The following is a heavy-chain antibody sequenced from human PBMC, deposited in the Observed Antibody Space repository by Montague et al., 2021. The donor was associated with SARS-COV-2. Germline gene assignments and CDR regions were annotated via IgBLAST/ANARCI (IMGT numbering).Heavy chain of an antibody. CDR2: TSYDGSNK. CDR3: AKDPPSSWTRDAFDI. CDR1: GFTFNIYG. J-gene: IGHJ3*02. V-gene: IGHV3-30*18. Sequence: SLRLSFSASGFTFNIYGMHWVRQAPGKGLEWVAVTSYDGSNKYYADSVKGRFTISRDNSKNTLYLQMNSLRAEDTAVYYCAKDPPSSWTRDAFDIWGQGTMVTVSS. D-gene: IGHD6-13*01.